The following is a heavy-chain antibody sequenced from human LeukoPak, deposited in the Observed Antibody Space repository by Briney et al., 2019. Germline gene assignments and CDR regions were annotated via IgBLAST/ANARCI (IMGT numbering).Heavy chain of an antibody. CDR1: GGSISSSNW. J-gene: IGHJ6*03. CDR3: ARGYSGYDWGYYYYYMDV. V-gene: IGHV4-4*02. Sequence: SETLSLTCAVSGGSISSSNWWNWIRQPPGKGLEWIGEINHSGSTNYNPSLKSRVTISVDTSKNQFSLKLSSVTAADTAVYYCARGYSGYDWGYYYYYMDVWGKGATVTVSS. CDR2: INHSGST. D-gene: IGHD5-12*01.